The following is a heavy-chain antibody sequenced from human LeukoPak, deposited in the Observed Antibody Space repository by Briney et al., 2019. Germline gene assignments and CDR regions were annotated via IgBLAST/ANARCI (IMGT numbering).Heavy chain of an antibody. V-gene: IGHV3-23*01. J-gene: IGHJ4*02. CDR2: ISGGGGST. Sequence: PGGSLRLSCAASGFTFSSYDMSWVRQAPGKGLEWVSAISGGGGSTYYADSVKGRFTISRDNSKNTLYLQMNSLRAEDTAVYYCARSHRGGYYFDYWGQGTLVTVSS. CDR1: GFTFSSYD. CDR3: ARSHRGGYYFDY. D-gene: IGHD3-16*01.